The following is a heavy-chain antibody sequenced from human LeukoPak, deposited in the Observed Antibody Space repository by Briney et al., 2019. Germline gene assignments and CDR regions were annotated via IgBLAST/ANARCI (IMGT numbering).Heavy chain of an antibody. CDR1: GFTFSSYA. CDR3: ARSPFDWLSDPYYYYYYMDV. D-gene: IGHD3-9*01. J-gene: IGHJ6*03. V-gene: IGHV3-64*01. Sequence: PGGSLRLSCAASGFTFSSYAMSWVRQAPGKGLEYVSAISSNGGSTYYANSVKGRFTISRDNSKNTLYLQMGSLRAEDMAVYYCARSPFDWLSDPYYYYYYMDVWGKGTTVTVSS. CDR2: ISSNGGST.